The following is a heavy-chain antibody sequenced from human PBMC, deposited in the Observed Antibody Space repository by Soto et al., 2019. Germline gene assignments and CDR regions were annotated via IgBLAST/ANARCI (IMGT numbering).Heavy chain of an antibody. CDR2: IIPIFGTA. CDR1: GGTFSSYA. J-gene: IGHJ6*02. D-gene: IGHD2-2*01. V-gene: IGHV1-69*12. Sequence: QVQLVQSGAEVKKPGSSVKVSCKASGGTFSSYAISWVRQAPGQGLEWMGGIIPIFGTADYAQKFQGRVTMTADESTSTAYMELSSLRSEDTAVDYCARHVPAAGYYYGMDVWGHGTTVTVSS. CDR3: ARHVPAAGYYYGMDV.